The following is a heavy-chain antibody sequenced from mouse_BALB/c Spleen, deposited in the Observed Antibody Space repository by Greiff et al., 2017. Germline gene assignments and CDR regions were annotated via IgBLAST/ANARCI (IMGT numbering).Heavy chain of an antibody. Sequence: VQLQQSGAELVRPGTSVKVSCKASGYAFTNYLIEWVKQRPGQGLEWIGVINPGSGGTNYNEKFKGKVTLTADKSSSTAYMQLSSLTSDDSAVYFCARERDGYYFDYWGQGTTLTVSS. V-gene: IGHV1-54*01. CDR1: GYAFTNYL. CDR2: INPGSGGT. J-gene: IGHJ2*01. D-gene: IGHD2-3*01. CDR3: ARERDGYYFDY.